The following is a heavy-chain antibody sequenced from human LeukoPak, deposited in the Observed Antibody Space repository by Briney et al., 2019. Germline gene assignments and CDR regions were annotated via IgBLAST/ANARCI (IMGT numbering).Heavy chain of an antibody. V-gene: IGHV1-69*13. CDR2: IIPIFGTA. Sequence: ASVKVSCKASGGTFSSYAISWVRQAPGQGLEWMGGIIPIFGTANYARKFQGRVTITADESTSTAYMELSSLRSEDTAVYYCAMHDYGDYALDGWGQGTLVTVSS. CDR3: AMHDYGDYALDG. D-gene: IGHD4-17*01. J-gene: IGHJ4*02. CDR1: GGTFSSYA.